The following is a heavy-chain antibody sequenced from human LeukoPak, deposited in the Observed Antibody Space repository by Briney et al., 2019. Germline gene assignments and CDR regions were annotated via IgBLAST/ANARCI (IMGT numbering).Heavy chain of an antibody. J-gene: IGHJ6*03. D-gene: IGHD2/OR15-2a*01. CDR3: ARDRNIPWYYYYMDV. Sequence: ASVKVSCKASGGTFSSYAISWVRQAPGQGLEWMGGIIPIFGTANYAQEFQGRVTITADKSTSTAYMELSSLRSEDTAVYYCARDRNIPWYYYYMDVWGKGTTVTISS. V-gene: IGHV1-69*06. CDR2: IIPIFGTA. CDR1: GGTFSSYA.